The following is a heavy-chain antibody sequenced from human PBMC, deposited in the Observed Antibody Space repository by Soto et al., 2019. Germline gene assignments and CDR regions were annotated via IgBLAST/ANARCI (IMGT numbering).Heavy chain of an antibody. CDR2: IYFTGSI. Sequence: SETLSLTCTVSGGSINDNAYYWTWIRQRPGKGLEWIGYIYFTGSIYFNPSLKSRVSMSIDTSKNQFSLKLTSVTAADTAVYYCARDNYGSGFDYWGQGTLVTVSS. CDR1: GGSINDNAYY. CDR3: ARDNYGSGFDY. V-gene: IGHV4-31*03. D-gene: IGHD3-10*01. J-gene: IGHJ4*02.